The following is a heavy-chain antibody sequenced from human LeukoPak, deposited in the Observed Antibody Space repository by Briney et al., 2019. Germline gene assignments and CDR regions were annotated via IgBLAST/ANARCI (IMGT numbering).Heavy chain of an antibody. Sequence: PGGSLRLSCAGSGFTFSSYAMSWVRQAPGKGLEWVSVISGSSDTTYYADSVKGRFTLSRDNSENILYLQMDNLRVEGTAIYYCTRDTGASAAGTIVADASDIWGQGIMVTVSS. CDR2: ISGSSDTT. V-gene: IGHV3-23*01. D-gene: IGHD1-1*01. CDR3: TRDTGASAAGTIVADASDI. CDR1: GFTFSSYA. J-gene: IGHJ3*02.